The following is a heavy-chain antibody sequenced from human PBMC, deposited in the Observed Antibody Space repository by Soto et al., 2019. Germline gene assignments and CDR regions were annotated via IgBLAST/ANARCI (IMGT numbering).Heavy chain of an antibody. CDR3: ARGVAVPGAHIDY. Sequence: PSETLSLTCSVSGGSISGSYWSWIRQSPGKGLEWLGYVYYTGSTNYSPSLGSRVSISVDTSKNEFSLRLSSVTAADTAVYFCARGVAVPGAHIDYWGQGTQVTVSS. CDR1: GGSISGSY. V-gene: IGHV4-59*01. CDR2: VYYTGST. D-gene: IGHD6-19*01. J-gene: IGHJ4*02.